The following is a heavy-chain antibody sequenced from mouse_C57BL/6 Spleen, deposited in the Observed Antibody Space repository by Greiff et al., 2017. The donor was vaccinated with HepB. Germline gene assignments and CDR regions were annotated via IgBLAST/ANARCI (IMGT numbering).Heavy chain of an antibody. J-gene: IGHJ1*03. Sequence: VQLQQSGPELVKPGASVKISCKASGYAFSSSSMNWVKQRPGKGLEWIGRIYPGDGDTNYNGKVKGKATLTADKSSSTAYMQLSSLTSEDSAVYSCERGFYYYGSSHWYFDVWGTGTTVTVSS. V-gene: IGHV1-82*01. CDR1: GYAFSSSS. CDR3: ERGFYYYGSSHWYFDV. CDR2: IYPGDGDT. D-gene: IGHD1-1*01.